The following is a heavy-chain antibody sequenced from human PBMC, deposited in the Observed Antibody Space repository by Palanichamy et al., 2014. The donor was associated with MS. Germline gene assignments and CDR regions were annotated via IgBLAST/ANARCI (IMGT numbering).Heavy chain of an antibody. V-gene: IGHV3-23*01. Sequence: EVQLLASGGGLVQPGGSLRLSCAASGFTFSSYAMSWVRQAPGKGLEWVSAISGSGGSTYYADSVKGRFTISRDNSKNTLYLQMSSLRAEDTAVYYCAKEEDSSGWGYYYYGMDVWGQGTTVTVSS. CDR2: ISGSGGST. J-gene: IGHJ6*02. CDR3: AKEEDSSGWGYYYYGMDV. CDR1: GFTFSSYA. D-gene: IGHD6-19*01.